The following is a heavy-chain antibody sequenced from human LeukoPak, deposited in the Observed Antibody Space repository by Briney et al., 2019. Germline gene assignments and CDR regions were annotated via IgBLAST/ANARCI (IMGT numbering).Heavy chain of an antibody. CDR1: GFTFSSYA. D-gene: IGHD6-6*01. J-gene: IGHJ5*02. CDR2: ISYDGSNK. V-gene: IGHV3-30*04. Sequence: GGSLRLSCAASGFTFSSYAMHWVRQAPGKGLEWVAVISYDGSNKYYADSVKGRFTISRDNSKNTLYLQMNSLRAEDTAVYYCARGLIPERRGYIAASRGGFRWFDPWGQGTLVTVSS. CDR3: ARGLIPERRGYIAASRGGFRWFDP.